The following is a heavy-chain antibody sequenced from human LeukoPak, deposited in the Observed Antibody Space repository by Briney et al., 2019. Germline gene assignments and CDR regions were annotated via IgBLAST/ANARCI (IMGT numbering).Heavy chain of an antibody. V-gene: IGHV3-7*01. Sequence: PGGSLRLSCAASGFTFSSYWMSWVRQAPGKGLEWVANIKQDGSEKYYVDSVKGRFTISRDNAKNSLYLQMNSLRAEDTAVYYCARYYDFWSGYPPDAFDIWGQGTMVTVSS. J-gene: IGHJ3*02. CDR1: GFTFSSYW. CDR2: IKQDGSEK. D-gene: IGHD3-3*01. CDR3: ARYYDFWSGYPPDAFDI.